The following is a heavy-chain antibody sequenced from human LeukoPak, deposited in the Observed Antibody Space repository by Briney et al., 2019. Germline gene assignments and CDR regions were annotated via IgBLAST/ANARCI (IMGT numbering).Heavy chain of an antibody. D-gene: IGHD6-13*01. J-gene: IGHJ4*02. CDR2: ISAYNGNT. V-gene: IGHV1-18*01. Sequence: ASVKVSCKASGYTFIGYYIHWVRQAPGQGLEWMGWISAYNGNTNYAQKLQGRVTMTTDTSTSTAYMELRSLRSDDTAVYYCAAPRGAAGTFDYWGQGTLVTVSS. CDR3: AAPRGAAGTFDY. CDR1: GYTFIGYY.